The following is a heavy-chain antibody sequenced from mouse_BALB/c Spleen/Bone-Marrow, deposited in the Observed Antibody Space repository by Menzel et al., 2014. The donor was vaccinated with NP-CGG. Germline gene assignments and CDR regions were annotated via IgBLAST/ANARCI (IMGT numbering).Heavy chain of an antibody. D-gene: IGHD2-10*02. CDR2: IYPGDGDT. Sequence: VHLVESGAELVRPGSSVKISCKASGYVFSSYWMNWVKQRPGQGLEWIGQIYPGDGDTDYNGKFKGKATLTADKSSSTAYMQLSSLTSEGSAVYFCARKYGDYWGQGTTLTVYS. CDR3: ARKYGDY. J-gene: IGHJ2*01. CDR1: GYVFSSYW. V-gene: IGHV1-80*01.